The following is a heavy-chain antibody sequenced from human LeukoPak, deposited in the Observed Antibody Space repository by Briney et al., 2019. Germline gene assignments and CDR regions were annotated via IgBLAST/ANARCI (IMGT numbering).Heavy chain of an antibody. J-gene: IGHJ3*02. CDR3: ARERENVFRI. Sequence: SQTLSLTCAISGDNVSSNSAAWNWIRQSPSRGLEWLGRTYFTSKWYNDYAVSVKGRITINPDTSKNHFSLQLNSVTPEDTAVYFCARERENVFRIWGQGTMVTVSS. D-gene: IGHD2/OR15-2a*01. CDR1: GDNVSSNSAA. V-gene: IGHV6-1*01. CDR2: TYFTSKWYN.